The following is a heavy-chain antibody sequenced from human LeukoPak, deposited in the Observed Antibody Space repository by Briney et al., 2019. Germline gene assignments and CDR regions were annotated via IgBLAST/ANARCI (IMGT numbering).Heavy chain of an antibody. Sequence: KPGESLKISCQVSGYRFTNYWIAWVRQMPGRGLEWMGIINPGDSGTKYSPPFQGRVIISVDKSISTAHLQWSSLKASDTAMYYCARLHGNYALDYWGQGTLVTVSS. J-gene: IGHJ4*02. V-gene: IGHV5-51*03. CDR2: INPGDSGT. CDR1: GYRFTNYW. D-gene: IGHD4-17*01. CDR3: ARLHGNYALDY.